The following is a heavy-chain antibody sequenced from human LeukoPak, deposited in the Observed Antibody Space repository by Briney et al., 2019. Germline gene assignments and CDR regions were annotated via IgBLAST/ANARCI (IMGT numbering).Heavy chain of an antibody. V-gene: IGHV3-30-3*01. J-gene: IGHJ4*02. CDR2: ISYDGSNK. CDR3: ARVGDGYNWILAFFDY. CDR1: GFTFSSCA. Sequence: GGSLRLSCAASGFTFSSCAMHWVRQAPGKGLEWVAVISYDGSNKYYADSVKGRFTISRDNSKNTLYLQMNSLRAEDTAVYYCARVGDGYNWILAFFDYWGQGTLVTVSS. D-gene: IGHD5-24*01.